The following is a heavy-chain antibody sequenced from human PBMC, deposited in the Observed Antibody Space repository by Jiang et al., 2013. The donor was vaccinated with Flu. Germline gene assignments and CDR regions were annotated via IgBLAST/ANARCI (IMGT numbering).Heavy chain of an antibody. CDR3: AKMTYFYDSSGSFDS. CDR2: IKSSGGRT. V-gene: IGHV3-23*01. D-gene: IGHD3-22*01. J-gene: IGHJ4*02. CDR1: GFTFRSYD. Sequence: LLESGGGLVQPGGSLRLSCAASGFTFRSYDMSWVRQAPGKGLEWVPLIKSSGGRTTYADSVKGRLTISRDNSKSTLYLHINSLRAEDTAVYYCAKMTYFYDSSGSFDSWGQ.